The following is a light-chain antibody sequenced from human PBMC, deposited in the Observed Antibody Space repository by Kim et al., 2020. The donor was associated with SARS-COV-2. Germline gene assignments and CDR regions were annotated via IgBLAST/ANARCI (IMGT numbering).Light chain of an antibody. CDR1: EDVNSN. CDR3: QQYDKWPPAYT. CDR2: AAS. J-gene: IGKJ2*01. Sequence: IVLTQSPAMLSVSPGERAILSCRASEDVNSNLAWYQQKPGKAPRLLIYAASTRATGIPVRFSGGGSETEFTLTISSLLSEDSAVYYFQQYDKWPPAYTFGQETKLEI. V-gene: IGKV3-15*01.